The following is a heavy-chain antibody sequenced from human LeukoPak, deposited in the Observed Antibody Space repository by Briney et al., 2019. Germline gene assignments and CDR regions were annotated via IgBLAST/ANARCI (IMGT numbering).Heavy chain of an antibody. CDR1: GYTFTSYD. D-gene: IGHD6-13*01. J-gene: IGHJ4*02. CDR3: ARGHSSSSGIDY. V-gene: IGHV1-8*01. CDR2: MNPNSGNT. Sequence: ASVKVSCKASGYTFTSYDINWLRQATGQGLEWMGWMNPNSGNTGYAQKFQGRVTMTRNTSISTAYMELSSLRSEDTAVYYCARGHSSSSGIDYWGQGTLVTVSS.